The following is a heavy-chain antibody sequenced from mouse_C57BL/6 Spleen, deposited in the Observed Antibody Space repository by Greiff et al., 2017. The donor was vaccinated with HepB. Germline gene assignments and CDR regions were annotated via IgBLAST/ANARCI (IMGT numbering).Heavy chain of an antibody. J-gene: IGHJ1*03. Sequence: VQLQQSGAELVKPGASVKLSCKASGYTFTSYWMQWVKQRPGQGLEWIGEIDPSDSYTNYNQKFKGKATSTVDTSSSTAYMQLSSLTSEDSAVYYCARSYYGSRGYFDVWGTGTTVTVSS. V-gene: IGHV1-50*01. CDR3: ARSYYGSRGYFDV. CDR2: IDPSDSYT. D-gene: IGHD1-1*01. CDR1: GYTFTSYW.